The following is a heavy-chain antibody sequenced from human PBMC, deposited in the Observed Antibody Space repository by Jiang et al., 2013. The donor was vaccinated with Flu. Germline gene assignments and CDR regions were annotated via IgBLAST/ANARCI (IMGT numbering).Heavy chain of an antibody. D-gene: IGHD6-13*01. Sequence: QLLESGGGLVQPGGSLRLSCAASGFTFSSYEMNWVRQAPGKGLEWVSYISSSGSTIYYADSVKGRFTISRDNAKNSLYLQMNSLRAEDTAVYYCARSSIAAAGSFDYWGQGTLVTVSS. CDR3: ARSSIAAAGSFDY. J-gene: IGHJ4*02. CDR1: GFTFSSYE. CDR2: ISSSGSTI. V-gene: IGHV3-48*03.